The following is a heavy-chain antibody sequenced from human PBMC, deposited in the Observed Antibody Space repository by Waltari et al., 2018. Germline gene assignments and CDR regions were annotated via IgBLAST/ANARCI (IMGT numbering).Heavy chain of an antibody. D-gene: IGHD2-8*01. V-gene: IGHV1-3*03. CDR2: INAGNGNT. Sequence: QVQLVQSGAEVKKPGASVKVSCKASGYTFTSSAMHWVRQAPGQRLEWMGWINAGNGNTKYSQEFQGRVTITRDTSASTAYMERSSLRSEDMAVYYCARAPPRILSAFDIWGQGTMVTVSS. J-gene: IGHJ3*02. CDR3: ARAPPRILSAFDI. CDR1: GYTFTSSA.